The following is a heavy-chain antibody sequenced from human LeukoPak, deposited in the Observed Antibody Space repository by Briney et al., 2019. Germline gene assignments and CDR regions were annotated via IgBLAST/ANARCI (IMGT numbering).Heavy chain of an antibody. CDR2: IYYSGST. Sequence: PSETLSLTCTVSGGSISSSSYYWGWIRQPPGKGLEWIGSIYYSGSTYYNPSLKSRVTISVDTSKNQFSLKLSSVTAADTAVYYCARQSIGSSSSWYRAGNWFDPWGQGTLVTVSS. V-gene: IGHV4-39*01. J-gene: IGHJ5*02. D-gene: IGHD6-13*01. CDR1: GGSISSSSYY. CDR3: ARQSIGSSSSWYRAGNWFDP.